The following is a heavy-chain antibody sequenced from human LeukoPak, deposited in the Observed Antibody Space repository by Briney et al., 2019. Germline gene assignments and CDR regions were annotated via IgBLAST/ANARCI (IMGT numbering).Heavy chain of an antibody. Sequence: GGSLRPSCAASALNIRTHATHCVRRDPGRGREGGAVTSFDGSHTSYADSVKGLFTIYSDNSKNTLYLQMNSLRPEDTAVYYCAGWAGVGGWTWYYFYGLNVWGRGTTVAVS. CDR1: ALNIRTHA. V-gene: IGHV3-30*19. CDR2: TSFDGSHT. CDR3: AGWAGVGGWTWYYFYGLNV. D-gene: IGHD3-3*01. J-gene: IGHJ6*02.